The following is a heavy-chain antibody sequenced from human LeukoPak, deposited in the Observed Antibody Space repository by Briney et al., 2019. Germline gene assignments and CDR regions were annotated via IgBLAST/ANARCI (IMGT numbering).Heavy chain of an antibody. J-gene: IGHJ5*02. CDR1: GYTFTSYA. Sequence: EASVKASCKASGYTFTSYAMHWVRQAPGQRLEWMGWINAGNGNTKYSQKFQGRVTITRDTSASTAYMELSSLKSEDTAVYYCAREPLWFGTQGVWFDPWGQGTLVTVSS. D-gene: IGHD3-10*01. V-gene: IGHV1-3*01. CDR2: INAGNGNT. CDR3: AREPLWFGTQGVWFDP.